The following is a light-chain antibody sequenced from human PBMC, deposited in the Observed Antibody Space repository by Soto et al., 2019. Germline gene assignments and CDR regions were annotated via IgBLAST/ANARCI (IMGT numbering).Light chain of an antibody. J-gene: IGLJ7*01. CDR2: DAS. Sequence: QAVVTQEPSLTVSPGGTVTLTCCSSTGAVTSAPDPYWFQLQPGQTPRTLIYDASNQPALTPARFSGSLLGGKAALTRSVEHAEDEAEYYCSLSYSADYSVFGGGTQLTVL. V-gene: IGLV7-46*01. CDR1: TGAVTSAPD. CDR3: SLSYSADYSV.